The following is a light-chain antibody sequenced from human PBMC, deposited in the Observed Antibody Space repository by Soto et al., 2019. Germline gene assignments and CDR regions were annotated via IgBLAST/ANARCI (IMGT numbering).Light chain of an antibody. CDR3: QQYNTYST. CDR1: QNIRNL. CDR2: DAS. Sequence: IHMPQSPSTLSAAVGVSLTIICRASQNIRNLLAWYQQKPGKAPKPLIYDASTLKTGVPSRFSGSGSGSEFNFTITGLQPDDFATYFCQQYNTYSTFGQRTLLEIK. J-gene: IGKJ5*01. V-gene: IGKV1-5*02.